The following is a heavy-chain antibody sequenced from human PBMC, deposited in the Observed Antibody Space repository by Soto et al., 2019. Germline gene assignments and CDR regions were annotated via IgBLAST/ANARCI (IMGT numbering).Heavy chain of an antibody. Sequence: QLQLQESGPGLVKPSETLSLTCTVSGGSISSSSDYWGWIRQPPVKGLEWIGSIYYSGSTYYNPSLKSRVPISVDTSQNQFSLRLSSVTAADTAVYYCASGVVVVAGMDVWGQGTTVTVSS. V-gene: IGHV4-39*01. CDR2: IYYSGST. D-gene: IGHD2-15*01. J-gene: IGHJ6*02. CDR3: ASGVVVVAGMDV. CDR1: GGSISSSSDY.